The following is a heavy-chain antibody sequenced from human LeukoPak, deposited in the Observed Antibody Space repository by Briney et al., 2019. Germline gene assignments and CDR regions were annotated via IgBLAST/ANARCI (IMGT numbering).Heavy chain of an antibody. Sequence: PGGSLRLSCAASGFTFSSHSMNWVRQAPGKGLEWVSSISSSSSYIYCADSVKGRFTISRDNAKNSLYLQMNSLRAEDTAVYYCARAGGSSGWSGGDWFDPWGQGTLVTVSS. CDR3: ARAGGSSGWSGGDWFDP. CDR2: ISSSSSYI. CDR1: GFTFSSHS. J-gene: IGHJ5*02. D-gene: IGHD6-19*01. V-gene: IGHV3-21*01.